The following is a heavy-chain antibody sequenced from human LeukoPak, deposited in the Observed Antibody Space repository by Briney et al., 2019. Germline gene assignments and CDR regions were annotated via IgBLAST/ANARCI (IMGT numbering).Heavy chain of an antibody. CDR3: AKGGGYEAQYYYYYLDV. CDR1: GFTFSSYG. CDR2: IRYDGSTK. D-gene: IGHD5-12*01. J-gene: IGHJ6*03. Sequence: PAGSLTLSCAASGFTFSSYGMYWVRQAPGKGLEWVAFIRYDGSTKYYADSVKGRFTVSRDNSKNTLYLQMKSLRAEDTAVYYCAKGGGYEAQYYYYYLDVWGKGTTVTISS. V-gene: IGHV3-30*02.